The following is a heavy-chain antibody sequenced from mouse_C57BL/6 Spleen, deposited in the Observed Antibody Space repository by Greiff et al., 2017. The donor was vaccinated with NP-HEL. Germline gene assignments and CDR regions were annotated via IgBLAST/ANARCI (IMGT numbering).Heavy chain of an antibody. CDR1: GYTFTSYW. Sequence: VQLQQPGAELVKPGASVKMSCKASGYTFTSYWITWVKQRPGQGLEWIGDIYPGSGSTNYNEKFKSKATLTVDTSSSTAYMQLSSLTSEDSAVYYCAREGAFITTVYYFDYWGQGTTLTVSS. J-gene: IGHJ2*01. V-gene: IGHV1-55*01. CDR3: AREGAFITTVYYFDY. D-gene: IGHD1-1*01. CDR2: IYPGSGST.